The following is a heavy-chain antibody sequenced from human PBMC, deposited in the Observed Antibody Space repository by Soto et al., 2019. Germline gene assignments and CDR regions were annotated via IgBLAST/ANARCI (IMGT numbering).Heavy chain of an antibody. CDR1: GFTFTDYY. J-gene: IGHJ4*02. V-gene: IGHV3-11*01. D-gene: IGHD3-16*01. CDR2: ISTSGSTI. Sequence: QVQLVESGGGLVRPGGSLRLSCAASGFTFTDYYMTWVRQAPGKGLEWLSYISTSGSTIFYADSVKGRFTISRDNAKNSLFLQMNSLRPEDTAFNFCAAFKFRPVWSDSWGQGTLVTISS. CDR3: AAFKFRPVWSDS.